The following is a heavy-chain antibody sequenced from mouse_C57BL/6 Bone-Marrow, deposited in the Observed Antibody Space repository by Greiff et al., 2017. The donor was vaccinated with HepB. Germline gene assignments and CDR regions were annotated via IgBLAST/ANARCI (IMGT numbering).Heavy chain of an antibody. CDR2: IYPGDGDT. CDR1: GYAFSSYW. CDR3: AREAITTVALDY. Sequence: VQLQQSGAELVKPGASVKISCKASGYAFSSYWMNWVKQRPGKGLEWIGQIYPGDGDTNYNGKFKGKATLTADKSSSTAYMQLSSLTSEDSAVYFCAREAITTVALDYWGQGTTLTVSS. D-gene: IGHD1-1*01. V-gene: IGHV1-80*01. J-gene: IGHJ2*01.